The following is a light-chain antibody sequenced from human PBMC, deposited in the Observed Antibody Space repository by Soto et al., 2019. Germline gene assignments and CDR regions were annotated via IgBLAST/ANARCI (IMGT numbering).Light chain of an antibody. CDR1: QSVSDK. V-gene: IGKV3-20*01. J-gene: IGKJ5*01. CDR3: QHYGTSPIT. CDR2: RAS. Sequence: EVLMTQSPDTLYVSPGERVTLSCRASQSVSDKLAWYQQKPGQGPRLLVYRASTRTLGIPARFSGSGSGTDFTLTISGLEPEDFAVYYCQHYGTSPITFGQGTRLEIK.